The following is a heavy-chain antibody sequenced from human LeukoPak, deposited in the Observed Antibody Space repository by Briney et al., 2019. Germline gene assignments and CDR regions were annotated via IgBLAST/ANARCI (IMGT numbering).Heavy chain of an antibody. CDR2: ISAYNGNT. Sequence: ASVKVSCKASGYTFIGYYIHWVRQAPGQGLEWMGWISAYNGNTNYAQKLQGRVTMTTDTSTSTAYMELRSLRSDDTAVYYCARDRGYGDYVDWYFDLWGRGTLVTVSS. V-gene: IGHV1-18*04. CDR3: ARDRGYGDYVDWYFDL. D-gene: IGHD4-17*01. CDR1: GYTFIGYY. J-gene: IGHJ2*01.